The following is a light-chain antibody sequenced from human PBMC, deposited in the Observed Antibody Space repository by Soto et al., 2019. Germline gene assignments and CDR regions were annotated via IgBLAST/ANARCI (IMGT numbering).Light chain of an antibody. CDR2: EVS. J-gene: IGLJ1*01. CDR1: SSDVGGSEY. CDR3: SSYTSGSTLYV. Sequence: QSALTQPASVSGSPGQSITISCTGTSSDVGGSEYVSWYQQHPGKAPKAMIYEVSDRPSGVSHRFSGSKSANTATLTISGLQPEDEADYYCSSYTSGSTLYVFGTGTKVT. V-gene: IGLV2-14*01.